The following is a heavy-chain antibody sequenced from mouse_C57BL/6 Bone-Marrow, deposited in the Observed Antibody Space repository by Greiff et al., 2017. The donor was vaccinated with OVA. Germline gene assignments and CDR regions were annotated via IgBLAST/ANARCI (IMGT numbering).Heavy chain of an antibody. CDR1: GYTFTSYG. V-gene: IGHV1-81*01. Sequence: QVQLQQSGAELARPGASVKLSCKASGYTFTSYGISWVKQRTGQGLEWIGEIYPRSGNTYYNEKFKGKATLTADKSSSTAYMELRSLTSEDSAVYFCASGLYWGQGTTLTVSS. J-gene: IGHJ2*01. CDR2: IYPRSGNT. D-gene: IGHD3-1*01. CDR3: ASGLY.